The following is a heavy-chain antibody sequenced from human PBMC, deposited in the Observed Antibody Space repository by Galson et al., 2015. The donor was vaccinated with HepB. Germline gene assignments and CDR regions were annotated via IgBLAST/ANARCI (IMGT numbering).Heavy chain of an antibody. Sequence: SLRLSCAASGFTFGDYAMSWFRQAPGKGLEWVGFIRSKAYGGTTEYAASVKGRFTISRDDSKSIAYLQMNSLKTEDTAVYYCTRVRAVGQPGYFDSAHYYYGMDVWGQGTTVTVSS. CDR1: GFTFGDYA. CDR3: TRVRAVGQPGYFDSAHYYYGMDV. CDR2: IRSKAYGGTT. D-gene: IGHD3-9*01. J-gene: IGHJ6*02. V-gene: IGHV3-49*03.